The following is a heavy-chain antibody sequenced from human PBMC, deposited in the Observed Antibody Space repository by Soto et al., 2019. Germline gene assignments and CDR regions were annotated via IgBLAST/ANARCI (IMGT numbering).Heavy chain of an antibody. Sequence: GGSLRLSCAASGFTFSSYGMHWVRQAPGKGLEWVAVISYDGSNKYYADSVKGRFTISRDNSKNTLYLQMNSLRAEDTAVYYCANGGYDSSGYAHFDYWGQGTLVTVSS. CDR1: GFTFSSYG. V-gene: IGHV3-30*18. CDR2: ISYDGSNK. D-gene: IGHD3-22*01. CDR3: ANGGYDSSGYAHFDY. J-gene: IGHJ4*02.